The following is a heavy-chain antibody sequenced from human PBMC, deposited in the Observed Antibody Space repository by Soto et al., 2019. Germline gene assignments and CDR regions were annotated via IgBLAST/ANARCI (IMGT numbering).Heavy chain of an antibody. CDR1: GFMFSAYT. CDR3: ATPYYYNH. CDR2: ITSNSDHI. V-gene: IGHV3-21*01. Sequence: VGSLRLSCAASGFMFSAYTMSWVRQAPGKGLEWLSSITSNSDHIDYADSVRGRFTVSRDNARKSLYLQMDSLGAEDTGVYYCATPYYYNHWGPGTLVTVSS. J-gene: IGHJ4*02.